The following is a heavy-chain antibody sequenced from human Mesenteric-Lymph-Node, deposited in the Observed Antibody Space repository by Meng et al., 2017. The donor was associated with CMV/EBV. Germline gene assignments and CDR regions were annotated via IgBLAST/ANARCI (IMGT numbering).Heavy chain of an antibody. CDR1: GYTFTHYY. J-gene: IGHJ4*02. CDR3: ARAKLLSDGAQVFDY. D-gene: IGHD3-10*01. Sequence: ASVKVSCKASGYTFTHYYVHWVRQAPGQGLEWMGIIDPNGGGTTYAQNFQDRLTMTRDTSSTTVYMDLSSLRSEDSAFYYCARAKLLSDGAQVFDYWGQGTLVPSPQ. CDR2: IDPNGGGT. V-gene: IGHV1-46*01.